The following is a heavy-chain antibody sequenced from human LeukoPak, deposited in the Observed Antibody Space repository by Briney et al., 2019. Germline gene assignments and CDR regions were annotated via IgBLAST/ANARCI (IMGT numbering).Heavy chain of an antibody. CDR3: AREQLGRYYFDY. CDR1: GGSISSSSYY. J-gene: IGHJ4*02. D-gene: IGHD6-13*01. V-gene: IGHV4-39*01. CDR2: IYYSGST. Sequence: PSETLSLTCTVSGGSISSSSYYWGWIRQPPGKGLEWIGSIYYSGSTYYNPSLKSRVTISVDTSKNQFSLKLSSVTAADTAVYYCAREQLGRYYFDYWGQGTLVTVSS.